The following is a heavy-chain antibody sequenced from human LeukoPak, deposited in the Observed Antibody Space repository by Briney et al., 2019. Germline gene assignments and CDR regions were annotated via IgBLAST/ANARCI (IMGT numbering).Heavy chain of an antibody. Sequence: GGSLRLSCAVSGFTLSSYWMSWVRQAPGKGLEWVASIKQDGSEKHYVDSVKGRFTISRDNVKKSLYLQMNSLRAEDTAVYYCARAGYSYADYWGQGTLVTVSS. D-gene: IGHD5-18*01. CDR1: GFTLSSYW. CDR2: IKQDGSEK. J-gene: IGHJ4*02. V-gene: IGHV3-7*01. CDR3: ARAGYSYADY.